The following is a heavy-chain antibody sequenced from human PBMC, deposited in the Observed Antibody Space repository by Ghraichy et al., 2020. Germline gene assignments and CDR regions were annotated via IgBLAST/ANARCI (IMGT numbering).Heavy chain of an antibody. CDR2: IYYSGST. D-gene: IGHD6-13*01. V-gene: IGHV4-31*03. CDR1: GGSISSGGYY. CDR3: SRFRLGYSSSWTDLFDY. Sequence: SETLSLTCTVSGGSISSGGYYWSWIRQHPGKGLEWIGYIYYSGSTYYNPSLKSRVTISVDTSKNQFSLQLHSVTAADTAVYYCSRFRLGYSSSWTDLFDYCGQGTLVTVSS. J-gene: IGHJ4*02.